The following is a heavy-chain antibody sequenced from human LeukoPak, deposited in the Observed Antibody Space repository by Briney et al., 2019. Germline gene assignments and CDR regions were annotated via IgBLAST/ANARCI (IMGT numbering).Heavy chain of an antibody. Sequence: GSLRLSCAASGFIVNNNYMSWVRQAPGKGLEWVSAVYNGGTTYYADSVKGRFTISRDNSNNTLYLQMNRLRVKDTAVYYCASDPPGDSGLGFWGQGTLVTVSS. CDR1: GFIVNNNY. CDR2: VYNGGTT. CDR3: ASDPPGDSGLGF. D-gene: IGHD7-27*01. J-gene: IGHJ4*02. V-gene: IGHV3-66*01.